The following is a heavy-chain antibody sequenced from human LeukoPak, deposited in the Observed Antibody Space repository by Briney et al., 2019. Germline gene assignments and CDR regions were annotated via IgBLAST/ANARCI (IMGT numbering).Heavy chain of an antibody. CDR1: GGSISSGGYY. V-gene: IGHV4-30-2*01. D-gene: IGHD2-21*02. J-gene: IGHJ4*02. CDR2: IYHSGST. CDR3: ARDIVVVTAIGGNYFDY. Sequence: SETLSLTCTVSGGSISSGGYYWSWIRQPPGKGLEWIGYIYHSGSTYYNPSLKSRVTISVDTSKNQFSLKLSSVTAADTAVYYCARDIVVVTAIGGNYFDYWGQGTLVTVSS.